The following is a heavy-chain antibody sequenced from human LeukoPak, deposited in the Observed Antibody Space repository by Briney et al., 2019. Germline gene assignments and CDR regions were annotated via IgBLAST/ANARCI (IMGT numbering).Heavy chain of an antibody. CDR1: GYTFTDYY. CDR2: INPKTGGT. Sequence: GASVTVSCKASGYTFTDYYIHWVRQAPGQGLEWMGWINPKTGGTNYAQKFQGRVAMTRDTSISTAYMELSSLRSDDTAVYYCARERTLTTNWFDPWGQGALVTVSS. V-gene: IGHV1-2*02. D-gene: IGHD4-17*01. J-gene: IGHJ5*02. CDR3: ARERTLTTNWFDP.